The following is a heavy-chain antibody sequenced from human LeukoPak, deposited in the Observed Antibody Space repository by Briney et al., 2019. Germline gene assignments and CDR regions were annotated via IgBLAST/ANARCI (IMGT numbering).Heavy chain of an antibody. J-gene: IGHJ6*02. CDR1: GGSIRSYY. CDR3: ARGALDSSSWFSYYYGMDV. D-gene: IGHD6-13*01. V-gene: IGHV4-59*01. Sequence: SETLSLTCTVSGGSIRSYYWSWIRQPPGKGLEWIGYIYYSGSTNYNPSLKSRVTISVDTSKNQFSLKLSSVTAADTAVYYCARGALDSSSWFSYYYGMDVWGQGTTVTVSS. CDR2: IYYSGST.